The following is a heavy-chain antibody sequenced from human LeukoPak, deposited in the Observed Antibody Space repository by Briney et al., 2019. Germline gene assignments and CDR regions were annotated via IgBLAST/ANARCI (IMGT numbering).Heavy chain of an antibody. V-gene: IGHV4-39*01. Sequence: SETLSLTCTVSGGSVGSSTYYWGWIRQPPGKGLEWIASIAYSGSTYNPSLKSRVTISVDASKNQFSLKLSSVTAADTAVYYCARLGFCTSTSCPWGQGTLVTVSS. CDR1: GGSVGSSTYY. J-gene: IGHJ5*02. CDR2: IAYSGST. D-gene: IGHD2-2*01. CDR3: ARLGFCTSTSCP.